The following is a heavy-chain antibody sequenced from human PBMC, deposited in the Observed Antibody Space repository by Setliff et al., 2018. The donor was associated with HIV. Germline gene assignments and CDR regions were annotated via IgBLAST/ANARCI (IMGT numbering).Heavy chain of an antibody. CDR1: GGTFSSYA. CDR3: ARSAHDSETGWSEDPTLLQVEYFQH. V-gene: IGHV1-69*10. Sequence: SVKVSCKASGGTFSSYAISWVRQAPGQGLEWMGGIIPILGIANYAQKFQGRVTMTWDTSTSTVYMELSSLRSEDTAFYYCARSAHDSETGWSEDPTLLQVEYFQHWGQGTLVTVSS. CDR2: IIPILGIA. J-gene: IGHJ1*01. D-gene: IGHD5-12*01.